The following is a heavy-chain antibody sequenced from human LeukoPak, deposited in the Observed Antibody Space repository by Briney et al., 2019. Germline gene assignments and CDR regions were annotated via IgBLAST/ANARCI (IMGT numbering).Heavy chain of an antibody. V-gene: IGHV4-34*01. D-gene: IGHD5-18*01. J-gene: IGHJ4*02. CDR2: INHSGST. CDR3: ARKKRGYSYGAYYFDY. CDR1: GFTFSSYW. Sequence: PGGSLRLSCAASGFTFSSYWMSWVRQAPGKGLEWIGEINHSGSTNYNPSLKSRVTISVDTSKNQFSLKLSSVTAADTAVYYCARKKRGYSYGAYYFDYWGQGTLVTVSS.